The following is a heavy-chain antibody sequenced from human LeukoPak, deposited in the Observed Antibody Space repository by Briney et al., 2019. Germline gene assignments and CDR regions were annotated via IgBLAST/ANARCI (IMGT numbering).Heavy chain of an antibody. J-gene: IGHJ6*04. Sequence: GGSLRLSCAASGFTFSTYVMTWVRQAPGKGLEWVSVISGRDDYTYYADSMKGRFTISRDNSKNSLFLQMNSLRAEDTAVYYCAKGPRSSWYHYGMDVRGKGTTVTVSS. CDR3: AKGPRSSWYHYGMDV. D-gene: IGHD6-13*01. V-gene: IGHV3-23*01. CDR2: ISGRDDYT. CDR1: GFTFSTYV.